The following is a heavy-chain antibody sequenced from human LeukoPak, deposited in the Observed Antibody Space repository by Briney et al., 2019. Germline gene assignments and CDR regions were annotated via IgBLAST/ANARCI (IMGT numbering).Heavy chain of an antibody. CDR3: ASRFRYSSSWGYYYYYMDV. V-gene: IGHV1-69*13. D-gene: IGHD6-13*01. J-gene: IGHJ6*03. CDR1: GGTFSSYA. CDR2: IIPIFGTA. Sequence: ASVKVSCKASGGTFSSYAISWVGQAPGQGLEWMGGIIPIFGTAKYAQKFQGRVTITADESTSTAYMELSSLRSEDTAVYYCASRFRYSSSWGYYYYYMDVWGKGTTVTVSS.